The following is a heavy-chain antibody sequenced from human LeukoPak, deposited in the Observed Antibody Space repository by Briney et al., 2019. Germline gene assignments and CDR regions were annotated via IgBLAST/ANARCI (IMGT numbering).Heavy chain of an antibody. V-gene: IGHV1-69*06. Sequence: SVKVSCKASGGTFSSYAISWVRQAPGQGLEWMGAIIPIFGTANYAQKFQGRVTITADKSTSTAYMELSSLRSDDTAVYYCARDMYSSGRVPFDYWGQGTLVTVSS. CDR1: GGTFSSYA. CDR3: ARDMYSSGRVPFDY. D-gene: IGHD6-19*01. CDR2: IIPIFGTA. J-gene: IGHJ4*02.